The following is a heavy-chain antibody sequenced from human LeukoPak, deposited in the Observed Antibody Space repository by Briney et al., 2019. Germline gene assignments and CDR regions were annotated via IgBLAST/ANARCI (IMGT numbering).Heavy chain of an antibody. D-gene: IGHD3-10*01. CDR2: ISYDGSNK. V-gene: IGHV3-30*03. CDR1: GFTFSSYG. J-gene: IGHJ6*02. Sequence: GGSLRLSCAASGFTFSSYGMHWVRQAPGKGLEWVAVISYDGSNKYYADSVKGRFTISRDNSKNTLYLQMNSLRAEDTAVYYCARSNYYGSGSYGYYYYGMDVWGQGTTVTVSS. CDR3: ARSNYYGSGSYGYYYYGMDV.